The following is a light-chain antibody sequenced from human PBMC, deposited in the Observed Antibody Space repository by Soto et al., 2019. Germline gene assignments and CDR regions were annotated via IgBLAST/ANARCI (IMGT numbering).Light chain of an antibody. CDR1: QSVSND. V-gene: IGKV3-15*01. J-gene: IGKJ4*01. Sequence: EMVLTHAPCTLSLSPVGRATLSCRASQSVSNDYVAWVQQKPGQTPRLLIYDTSTRATGVPARFSGSRSGTEFTLTINSLQSEDFAVYYCQRYNNWPLTFGGGTKVDIK. CDR3: QRYNNWPLT. CDR2: DTS.